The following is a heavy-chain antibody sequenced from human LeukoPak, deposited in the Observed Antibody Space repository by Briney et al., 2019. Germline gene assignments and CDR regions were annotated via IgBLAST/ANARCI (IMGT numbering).Heavy chain of an antibody. V-gene: IGHV3-23*01. J-gene: IGHJ4*02. CDR2: ISGSGGST. CDR3: ANLAIARGDFDY. D-gene: IGHD2-2*03. CDR1: GFTFDDYG. Sequence: GGSLRLSCAASGFTFDDYGMSWVRQAPGKGLEWVSAISGSGGSTYYADSVKGRFTISSDNSKNTLYVTMNSLRAEEAAVHYCANLAIARGDFDYWGQGTLVTVSS.